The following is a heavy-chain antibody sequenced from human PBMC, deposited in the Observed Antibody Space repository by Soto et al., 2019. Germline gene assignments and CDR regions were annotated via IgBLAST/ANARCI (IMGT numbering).Heavy chain of an antibody. Sequence: GGSLRLSCAASGFTFSNAWMNWVRQAPGKGLEWVGRIKSKTDGGTTDYAAPVKGRFTISRDDSKNTLYLQMNSLKTEDTAVYYCTTDFNDGGLLAVGPFDYWGQGTLVTVSS. V-gene: IGHV3-15*07. CDR2: IKSKTDGGTT. J-gene: IGHJ4*02. D-gene: IGHD6-19*01. CDR3: TTDFNDGGLLAVGPFDY. CDR1: GFTFSNAW.